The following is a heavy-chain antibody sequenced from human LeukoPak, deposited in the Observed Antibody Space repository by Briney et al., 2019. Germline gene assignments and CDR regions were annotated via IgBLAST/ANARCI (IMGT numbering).Heavy chain of an antibody. D-gene: IGHD5-24*01. J-gene: IGHJ4*02. V-gene: IGHV1-2*02. Sequence: ASMKVSCKASGYTFTGYYMHWVRQAPGQGLEWMGWINPNSGGTNYAQKFQGRVTMTRDTSISTAYMELSRLRSDDTAVYYCARLEMATKAFGYWGQGTLVTVSS. CDR2: INPNSGGT. CDR3: ARLEMATKAFGY. CDR1: GYTFTGYY.